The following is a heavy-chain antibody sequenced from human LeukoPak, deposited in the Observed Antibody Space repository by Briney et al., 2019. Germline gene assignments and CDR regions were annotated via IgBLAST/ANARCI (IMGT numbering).Heavy chain of an antibody. D-gene: IGHD3-22*01. Sequence: ASVKVSCKASGYTFTSYDINWVRQATGQGLEWMGWMNPNSGNTGYAQKFQGRVTMTRNTSISTAYMELSSLRSEDTAVYYCARDQTYYYDSSGYGGGDAFDIWGQGTMVTVSS. CDR2: MNPNSGNT. J-gene: IGHJ3*02. V-gene: IGHV1-8*01. CDR1: GYTFTSYD. CDR3: ARDQTYYYDSSGYGGGDAFDI.